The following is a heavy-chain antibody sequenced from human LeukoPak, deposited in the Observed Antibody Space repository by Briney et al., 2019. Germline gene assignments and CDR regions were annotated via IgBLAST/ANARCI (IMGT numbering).Heavy chain of an antibody. CDR2: ITASGTAM. D-gene: IGHD1-26*01. CDR3: ASGSGSYYPFDP. Sequence: GGSLRLSCAASGFTFSSYSMNWVRQAPGKGLEWVSHITASGTAMFYADSVKGRFTISRDNAKNTLYLQMNSLRAEDTAVYYCASGSGSYYPFDPWGQGTLVTVSS. V-gene: IGHV3-48*01. J-gene: IGHJ5*02. CDR1: GFTFSSYS.